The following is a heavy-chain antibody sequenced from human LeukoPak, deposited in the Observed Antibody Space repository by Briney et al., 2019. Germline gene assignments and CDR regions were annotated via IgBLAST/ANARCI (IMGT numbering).Heavy chain of an antibody. CDR1: GGSFSGYY. D-gene: IGHD3-9*01. J-gene: IGHJ5*01. Sequence: SETLSLTCAVYGGSFSGYYWSWIRQPPGKGLEWIGEINHSGSTNYNPSLKGRVTISVDTSKNQFSLKLSSVTAADTAVYYCARGRRYFDWFDYWGQGTLVTVSS. CDR3: ARGRRYFDWFDY. CDR2: INHSGST. V-gene: IGHV4-34*01.